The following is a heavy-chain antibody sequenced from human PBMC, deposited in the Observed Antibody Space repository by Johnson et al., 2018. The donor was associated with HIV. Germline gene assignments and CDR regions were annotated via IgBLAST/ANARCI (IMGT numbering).Heavy chain of an antibody. V-gene: IGHV3-7*03. J-gene: IGHJ3*02. Sequence: VQLVESGGGLVQPGGSLRLSCAASGFIFSGYWMNWVRQAPGKGLEWVAGIKYDGSGKFCVDSVKGRFTISRDNSKNTLYLQMNSLRAEDTAVYYCAKDKDAFDIWGQGTMVTVSS. CDR3: AKDKDAFDI. CDR2: IKYDGSGK. CDR1: GFIFSGYW.